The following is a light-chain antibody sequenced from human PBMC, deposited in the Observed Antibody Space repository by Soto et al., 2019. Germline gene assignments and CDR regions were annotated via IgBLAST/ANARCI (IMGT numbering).Light chain of an antibody. CDR1: QGIGDT. V-gene: IGKV3D-11*03. CDR3: QQRLHWPIT. Sequence: EVVMRQSPATLSVSPGEGATLSCRASQGIGDTLAWYQHKPGQTPRLLIYGASSRATGIPARFSGSASGTDFTLTISSLEPEDFAVYYCQQRLHWPITFGQGTRLEI. CDR2: GAS. J-gene: IGKJ5*01.